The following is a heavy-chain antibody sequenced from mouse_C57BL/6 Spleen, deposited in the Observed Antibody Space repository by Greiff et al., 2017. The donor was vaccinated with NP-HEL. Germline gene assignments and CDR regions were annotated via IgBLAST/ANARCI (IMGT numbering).Heavy chain of an antibody. CDR3: AREGYSNYPRAMDY. CDR2: IYPGSGNT. D-gene: IGHD2-5*01. J-gene: IGHJ4*01. Sequence: VQLQQSGAELVRPGASVKLSCKASGYTFTDYYINWVKQRPGQGLEWIARIYPGSGNTYYNEKFKGKATLTAEKSSSTAYMQLSSLTSEDSAVYFCAREGYSNYPRAMDYWGQGTSVTVSS. CDR1: GYTFTDYY. V-gene: IGHV1-76*01.